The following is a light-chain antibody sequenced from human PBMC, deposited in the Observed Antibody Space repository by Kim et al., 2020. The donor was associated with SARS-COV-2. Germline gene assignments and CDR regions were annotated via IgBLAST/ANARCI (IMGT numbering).Light chain of an antibody. Sequence: ASVGGTVTITCRASQSISTSLAWYQQKPGKAPKLLIYDASSLESGVPSRFSGSGSGTEFTLTINSLQPGDSATYFCQQYNGYAVTFGGGTKVDIK. J-gene: IGKJ4*01. V-gene: IGKV1-5*01. CDR1: QSISTS. CDR2: DAS. CDR3: QQYNGYAVT.